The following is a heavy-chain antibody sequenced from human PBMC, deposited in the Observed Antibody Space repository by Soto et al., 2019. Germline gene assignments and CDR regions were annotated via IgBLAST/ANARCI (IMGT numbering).Heavy chain of an antibody. Sequence: QVQLVQSGAEVKKPGSSVKVSCKASGGTFSSYAISWVRQAPGQGLEWMGGIIPIFGTANYAQKCQGRVTITADESTSTAYMELSSLRSEDTAVYYCERGRVLVWLSRALRNYGMDVWGQGTTVTVSS. J-gene: IGHJ6*02. CDR3: ERGRVLVWLSRALRNYGMDV. V-gene: IGHV1-69*01. D-gene: IGHD3-22*01. CDR1: GGTFSSYA. CDR2: IIPIFGTA.